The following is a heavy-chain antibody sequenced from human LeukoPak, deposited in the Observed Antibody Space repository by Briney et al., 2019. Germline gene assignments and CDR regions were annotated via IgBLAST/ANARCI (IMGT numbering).Heavy chain of an antibody. CDR2: FDPEDGET. V-gene: IGHV1-24*01. J-gene: IGHJ3*02. CDR3: ATGVIRYDYVWGSYRPSDAFDI. CDR1: GYTLTELS. Sequence: ASVKVSCKVSGYTLTELSMHWVRQAPGKGLEWMGGFDPEDGETIYAQKFQGRVTMTEDTSTDTAYMELSSLRSEDTAVYYCATGVIRYDYVWGSYRPSDAFDIWGQGTMVTVPS. D-gene: IGHD3-16*02.